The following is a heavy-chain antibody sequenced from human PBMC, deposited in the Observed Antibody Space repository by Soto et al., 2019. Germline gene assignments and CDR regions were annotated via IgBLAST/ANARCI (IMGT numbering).Heavy chain of an antibody. J-gene: IGHJ6*02. CDR1: GGTFSSYT. V-gene: IGHV1-69*13. CDR2: IIPIFGTA. D-gene: IGHD3-16*01. CDR3: ARDLGGEVIPHFREHYYGMDV. Sequence: ASVKVSCKASGGTFSSYTISWERQAPGQGLEWMGGIIPIFGTANYAQKFQGRVTITADESTSTAYMELSSLRSEDTAVYYCARDLGGEVIPHFREHYYGMDVWGQGTTVTVSS.